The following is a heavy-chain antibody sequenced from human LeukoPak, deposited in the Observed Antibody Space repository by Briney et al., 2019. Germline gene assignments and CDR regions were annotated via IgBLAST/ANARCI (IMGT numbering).Heavy chain of an antibody. Sequence: GGSLRLSCAASGFTFSDYYMSWIRQAPGKGLEWVSYISSSGSTIYYADSVKGRFTISRDNAKNSLYLQMNSLRAEDTAVYYCARDIAPAFYRGYYFDYWGQGTLVTVSS. CDR3: ARDIAPAFYRGYYFDY. V-gene: IGHV3-11*04. CDR2: ISSSGSTI. J-gene: IGHJ4*02. CDR1: GFTFSDYY. D-gene: IGHD3-10*01.